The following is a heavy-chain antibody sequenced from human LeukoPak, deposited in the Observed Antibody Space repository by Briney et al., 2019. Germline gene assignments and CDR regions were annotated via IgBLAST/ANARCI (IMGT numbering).Heavy chain of an antibody. V-gene: IGHV4-59*08. D-gene: IGHD2-2*01. J-gene: IGHJ4*02. CDR1: GGSISGYY. CDR2: IYYSENT. Sequence: SETLSLTCTVSGGSISGYYWSWIRQPPGKGLEWIGYIYYSENTNYNPSLKSRVTISVDRSKKQFSLKVSSVTAADTAVYYCAGGPTSSFDYWGQGTLVTVSS. CDR3: AGGPTSSFDY.